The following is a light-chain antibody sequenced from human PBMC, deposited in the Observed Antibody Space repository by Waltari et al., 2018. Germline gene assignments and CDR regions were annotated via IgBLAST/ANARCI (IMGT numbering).Light chain of an antibody. CDR1: QNIGPY. Sequence: IVLTQSPGTLSLSPGGRATLACRASQNIGPYLAWYQQNPGQSTRLLIYASSTRAAGIPDRFSGSGSGADFSLTITRLEPDDFAVYYCQHHFRLPATFGQGTKV. V-gene: IGKV3-20*01. CDR3: QHHFRLPAT. CDR2: ASS. J-gene: IGKJ1*01.